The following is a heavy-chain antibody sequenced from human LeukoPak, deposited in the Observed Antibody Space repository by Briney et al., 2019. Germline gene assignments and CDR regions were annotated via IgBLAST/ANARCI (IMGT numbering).Heavy chain of an antibody. CDR1: GYSFTSYW. D-gene: IGHD6-19*01. V-gene: IGHV5-51*01. CDR3: ARQGRGYSSGQEVFDI. J-gene: IGHJ3*02. Sequence: GESLKISCKGSGYSFTSYWIGWVRQMPGKGLEWMGIIYPGVSDTRYSPSFQGQVTISADKSISTAYLQWSSLKASDTAMYYCARQGRGYSSGQEVFDIWGQGTMVTVSS. CDR2: IYPGVSDT.